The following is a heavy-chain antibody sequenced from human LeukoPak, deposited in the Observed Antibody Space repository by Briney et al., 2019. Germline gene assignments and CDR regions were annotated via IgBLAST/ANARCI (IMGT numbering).Heavy chain of an antibody. CDR3: AKDDYDSSGYPLPLDY. Sequence: GGSLRLSCAASGFIFNNSAMNWVRQAPGKGLEWVSSINNDGSYIYYAGSVKGRFTISRDNAKNSLYLQMNSLRAEDTALYYCAKDDYDSSGYPLPLDYWGQGTLVTVSS. V-gene: IGHV3-21*04. CDR2: INNDGSYI. J-gene: IGHJ4*02. CDR1: GFIFNNSA. D-gene: IGHD3-22*01.